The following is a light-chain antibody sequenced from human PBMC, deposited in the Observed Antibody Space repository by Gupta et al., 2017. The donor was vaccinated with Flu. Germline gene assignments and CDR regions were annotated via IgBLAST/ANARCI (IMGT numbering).Light chain of an antibody. J-gene: IGKJ2*01. CDR2: KAS. CDR1: QSISSW. V-gene: IGKV1-5*03. Sequence: DIQITQSPSTLSAYVGDRVTITCRASQSISSWLVWYQQKPGKAPKLLIYKASSLERGVTSRFCGSGCGKEFSLTISSRQPDDFAAYYCQLHNSYSPSTFGQGTKVEIK. CDR3: QLHNSYSPST.